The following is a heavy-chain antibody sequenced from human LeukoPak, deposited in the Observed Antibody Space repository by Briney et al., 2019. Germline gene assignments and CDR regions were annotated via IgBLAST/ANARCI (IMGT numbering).Heavy chain of an antibody. CDR1: GYTFTSYY. D-gene: IGHD3-9*01. Sequence: ASVKVSCKASGYTFTSYYMHWVRQAPGQGLEWMGIINPSGGSTSYAQKFQGRVTMTRDTSISTAYMELSRLRSDDTAVYYCARSGDILTGYAFDPWGQGTLVTVSS. CDR2: INPSGGST. J-gene: IGHJ5*02. V-gene: IGHV1-46*01. CDR3: ARSGDILTGYAFDP.